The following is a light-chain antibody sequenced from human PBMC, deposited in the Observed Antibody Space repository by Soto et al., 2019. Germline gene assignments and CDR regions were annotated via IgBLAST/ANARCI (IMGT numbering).Light chain of an antibody. J-gene: IGKJ1*01. Sequence: ESGLRQSPGTVSLSPGERATLSCRASQSVSSSYLAWYQQKPGQAPRLLIYGASSRATGIPDRFSGSGSGTDFTLTISRLEPEDFAVYYCQQYGSSPRTFGQGTKVEIK. V-gene: IGKV3-20*01. CDR1: QSVSSSY. CDR3: QQYGSSPRT. CDR2: GAS.